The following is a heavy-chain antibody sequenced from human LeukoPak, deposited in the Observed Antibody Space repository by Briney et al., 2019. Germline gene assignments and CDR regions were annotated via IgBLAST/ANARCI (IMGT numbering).Heavy chain of an antibody. CDR2: IYSGGSA. Sequence: PGGSLRLSCAASGFTVSTNYMSWVRQAPGKGLEWVSIIYSGGSAYYADSLKDRFTISRDNSENTVYLQMNSLRAEDTAVYYCARVMVSGAAGMDYFDYWGQGTLVTVSS. D-gene: IGHD6-13*01. V-gene: IGHV3-66*01. CDR1: GFTVSTNY. CDR3: ARVMVSGAAGMDYFDY. J-gene: IGHJ4*02.